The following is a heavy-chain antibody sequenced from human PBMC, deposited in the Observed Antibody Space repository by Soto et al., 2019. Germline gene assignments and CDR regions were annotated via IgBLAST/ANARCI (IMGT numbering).Heavy chain of an antibody. CDR1: GGSFSGYY. V-gene: IGHV4-34*01. CDR3: ARRAPRLTVTTTPLDY. CDR2: INHSGST. J-gene: IGHJ4*02. Sequence: SETLSLTCAVYGGSFSGYYWSWIRQPPGKGLEWIGEINHSGSTNYNPSLKSRVTLSVDTSKNQFSLKLSSVTAADTAVYYCARRAPRLTVTTTPLDYWGQGTLVTVSS. D-gene: IGHD4-4*01.